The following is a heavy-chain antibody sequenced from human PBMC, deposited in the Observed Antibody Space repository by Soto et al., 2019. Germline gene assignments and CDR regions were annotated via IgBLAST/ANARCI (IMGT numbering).Heavy chain of an antibody. D-gene: IGHD4-17*01. J-gene: IGHJ5*02. CDR2: IYYSGST. Sequence: QVQLQESGPGLVKPSETLSLTCTVSGGSISSYYWSWIRQPPGKGLESIGYIYYSGSTNFNPSLKSRVTISVDTSKNQCSLKLSSVTAADTAVYYCARASYGDYGGNWFDPWGQGTLVTVSS. CDR3: ARASYGDYGGNWFDP. CDR1: GGSISSYY. V-gene: IGHV4-59*01.